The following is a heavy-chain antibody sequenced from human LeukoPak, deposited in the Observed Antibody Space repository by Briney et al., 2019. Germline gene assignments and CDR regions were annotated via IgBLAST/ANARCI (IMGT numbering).Heavy chain of an antibody. J-gene: IGHJ4*02. CDR3: VREGQQPRGVDF. CDR1: GYSISSGYY. D-gene: IGHD6-13*01. Sequence: PSETLSLTCNVPGYSISSGYYWGWTRQPPGKGLEWIGSIYHSGSTYYNPSLKSRVTISIDTSKNQFSLKLSSMTAADTAMYYCVREGQQPRGVDFWGQGTLVTVSS. CDR2: IYHSGST. V-gene: IGHV4-38-2*02.